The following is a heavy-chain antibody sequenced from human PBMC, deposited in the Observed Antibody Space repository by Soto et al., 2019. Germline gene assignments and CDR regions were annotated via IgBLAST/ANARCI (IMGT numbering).Heavy chain of an antibody. CDR3: ARSTTVTFYYGMDV. J-gene: IGHJ6*02. CDR1: GYIFTSYW. Sequence: GESLEISGKGSGYIFTSYWIGGVRQMPGKGLEWMGIIYPGDSDTRYSPSFQGQVTISADKSISTAYMQWSSLKASDTAMYYCARSTTVTFYYGMDVWGQGTTVTVSS. CDR2: IYPGDSDT. V-gene: IGHV5-51*01. D-gene: IGHD4-17*01.